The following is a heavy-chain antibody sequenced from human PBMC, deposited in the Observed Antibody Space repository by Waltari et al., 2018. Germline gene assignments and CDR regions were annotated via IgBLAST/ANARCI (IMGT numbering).Heavy chain of an antibody. V-gene: IGHV4-39*07. CDR1: GGSISSSSYY. J-gene: IGHJ4*02. CDR3: AREVISNYFDY. Sequence: QLQLQESGPGLVKPSETLSLTCTVSGGSISSSSYYWGWIRQPPGKGLEWIGSIYYSGSTYYNPSLKSRVTISVDTSKNQFSLKLSSVTAADTAVYYCAREVISNYFDYWGQGTLVTVSS. D-gene: IGHD4-4*01. CDR2: IYYSGST.